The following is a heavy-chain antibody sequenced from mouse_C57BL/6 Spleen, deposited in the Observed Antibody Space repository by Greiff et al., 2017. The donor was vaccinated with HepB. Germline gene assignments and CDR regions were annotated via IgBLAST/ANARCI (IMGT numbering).Heavy chain of an antibody. CDR2: IHPNSGST. Sequence: QVQLQQPGAELVKPGASVKLSCKASSYTFTSYWMHWVKQRPGQGLEWIGMIHPNSGSTNYNEKFKSKATLTVDKSSSTAYMQLSSLTSEDSAVYYCARWYYGSSYYFDYWGQGTTLTVSS. CDR3: ARWYYGSSYYFDY. J-gene: IGHJ2*01. CDR1: SYTFTSYW. V-gene: IGHV1-64*01. D-gene: IGHD1-1*01.